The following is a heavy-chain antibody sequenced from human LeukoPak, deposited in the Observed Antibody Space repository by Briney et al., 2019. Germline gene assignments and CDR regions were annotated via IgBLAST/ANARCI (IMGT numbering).Heavy chain of an antibody. D-gene: IGHD2-2*02. V-gene: IGHV1-8*01. CDR2: MNPNSGNT. J-gene: IGHJ6*02. CDR3: ARGALPADCSSTSCYTGYYYYYGMDV. Sequence: ASVKVSCKASGYTFTSYDINGVRQATGQGLEWMGWMNPNSGNTGYAQKFQGRVTMTRNTSISTAYMELSSLRSEDTAVYYCARGALPADCSSTSCYTGYYYYYGMDVWGQGTTVTVSS. CDR1: GYTFTSYD.